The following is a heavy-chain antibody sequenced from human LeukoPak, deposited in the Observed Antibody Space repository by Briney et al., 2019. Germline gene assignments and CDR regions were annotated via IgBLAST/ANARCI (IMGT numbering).Heavy chain of an antibody. CDR1: GFTFSSYA. Sequence: PGGSLRLSCAASGFTFSSYAMSWARQAPGKGLEWVAVIWYDGSNKYYADSVKGRFTISRDNSKNTLYLQMNSLRAEDTAVYYCARGIGRWNTYYFDYWGQGTLVTVSS. V-gene: IGHV3-33*08. CDR2: IWYDGSNK. CDR3: ARGIGRWNTYYFDY. D-gene: IGHD1/OR15-1a*01. J-gene: IGHJ4*02.